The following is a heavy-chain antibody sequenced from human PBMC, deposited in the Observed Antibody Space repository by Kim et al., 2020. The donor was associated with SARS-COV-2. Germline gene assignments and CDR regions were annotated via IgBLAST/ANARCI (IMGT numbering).Heavy chain of an antibody. V-gene: IGHV1-69*01. Sequence: AQKFQGRVTITADESTSTAYMELSSLRSEDTAVYYCARARSGSYVDIFDYWGQGTLVTVSS. D-gene: IGHD1-26*01. CDR3: ARARSGSYVDIFDY. J-gene: IGHJ4*02.